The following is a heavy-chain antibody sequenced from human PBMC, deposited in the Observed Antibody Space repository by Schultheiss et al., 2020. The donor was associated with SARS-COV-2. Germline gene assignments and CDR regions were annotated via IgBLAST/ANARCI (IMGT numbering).Heavy chain of an antibody. D-gene: IGHD4-17*01. V-gene: IGHV3-74*01. J-gene: IGHJ4*02. CDR1: GFTVSSNY. CDR2: INSDGTIT. Sequence: GGSLRLSCAASGFTVSSNYMTWVRQAPGKGLVWVSRINSDGTITNYADSVKGRFTISRDNSKNTLYLQMNSLRAEDTAVYSCAGGAAVTTSFDYWGQGTLVTVSS. CDR3: AGGAAVTTSFDY.